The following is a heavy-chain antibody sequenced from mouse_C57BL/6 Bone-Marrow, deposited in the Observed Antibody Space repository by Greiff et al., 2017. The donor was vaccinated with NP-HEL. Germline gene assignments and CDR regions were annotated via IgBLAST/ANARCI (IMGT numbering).Heavy chain of an antibody. CDR1: GFTFSDYY. Sequence: EVKVVESGGGLVQPGGSLKLSCAASGFTFSDYYMYWVRQTPEKRLEWVAYISNGGGSTYYPDTVKGRFTISRDNAKNTLYLQMSRLKSEDTAMYYCARHVNTTGFDVWGTGTTVTVSS. V-gene: IGHV5-12*01. D-gene: IGHD2-4*01. J-gene: IGHJ1*03. CDR3: ARHVNTTGFDV. CDR2: ISNGGGST.